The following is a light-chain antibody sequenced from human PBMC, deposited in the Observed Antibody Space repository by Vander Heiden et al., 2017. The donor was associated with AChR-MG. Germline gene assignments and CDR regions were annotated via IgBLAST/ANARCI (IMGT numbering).Light chain of an antibody. Sequence: QSALTQPASVSGSPGQSITISCTGTSRDIGGYNYVSWYQHHPGKAPKIMIYEVNNRPSGVSHRFSGSRSGNTASLNISGLQAEDEADYYCCSYTSSSTVVFGGGTKLTAL. CDR3: CSYTSSSTVV. CDR2: EVN. V-gene: IGLV2-14*01. J-gene: IGLJ3*02. CDR1: SRDIGGYNY.